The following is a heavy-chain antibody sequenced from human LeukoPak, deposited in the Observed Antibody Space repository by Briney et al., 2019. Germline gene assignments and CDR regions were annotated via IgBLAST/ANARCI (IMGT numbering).Heavy chain of an antibody. J-gene: IGHJ5*02. CDR3: AREEVHDYGDSRGWFDP. V-gene: IGHV4-31*03. D-gene: IGHD4-17*01. Sequence: SETLSLTCTVSGGSISSGGYYWSWIRQHPGKGLEWIGYIYYSGSTYYNPSLKSRVTISVDTSKNQFSLKLSSVTAAGTAVYYCAREEVHDYGDSRGWFDPWGQGTLVTVSS. CDR2: IYYSGST. CDR1: GGSISSGGYY.